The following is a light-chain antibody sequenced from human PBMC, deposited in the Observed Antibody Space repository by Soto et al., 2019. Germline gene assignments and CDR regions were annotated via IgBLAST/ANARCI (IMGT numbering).Light chain of an antibody. Sequence: IVMTQSPATLSVSPGGRATLSCRASQSISDTLAWYQQKPGQAPRLLIYSASRGATGFPARFSGSGSGTDFTLTISSLQSEDFAVYYCQQYNNWPPLTFGGGTKVDIK. V-gene: IGKV3-15*01. CDR1: QSISDT. J-gene: IGKJ4*01. CDR3: QQYNNWPPLT. CDR2: SAS.